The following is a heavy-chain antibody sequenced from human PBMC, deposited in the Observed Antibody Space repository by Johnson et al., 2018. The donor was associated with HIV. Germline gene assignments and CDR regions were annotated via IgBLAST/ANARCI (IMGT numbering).Heavy chain of an antibody. CDR1: GFTFDDYA. Sequence: VQLVESGGGLVQPGRSLRLSCAASGFTFDDYAMHWVRQAPGKGLEWVSGISWNSGSIGYVDSLKGRFTISSDNAKNSLYLQINSLGAEDTAVYYCARGGGDKSPWRAFDVWGRGTMVTVSS. CDR3: ARGGGDKSPWRAFDV. V-gene: IGHV3-9*01. J-gene: IGHJ3*01. D-gene: IGHD2-21*02. CDR2: ISWNSGSI.